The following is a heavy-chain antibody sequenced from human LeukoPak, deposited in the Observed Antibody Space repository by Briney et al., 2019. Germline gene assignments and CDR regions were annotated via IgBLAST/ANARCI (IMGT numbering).Heavy chain of an antibody. Sequence: SETLSLTCTVSGGSISSSNYYWGWIRQPPGKGLEWIGSIYYSGSTYYNPSLKSRVTISVDTSKNQFSLKLTSVTAADTAVYYCVRGEWKLLSHYWYFDLWGRGTLVTVSS. J-gene: IGHJ2*01. V-gene: IGHV4-39*01. D-gene: IGHD1-26*01. CDR2: IYYSGST. CDR1: GGSISSSNYY. CDR3: VRGEWKLLSHYWYFDL.